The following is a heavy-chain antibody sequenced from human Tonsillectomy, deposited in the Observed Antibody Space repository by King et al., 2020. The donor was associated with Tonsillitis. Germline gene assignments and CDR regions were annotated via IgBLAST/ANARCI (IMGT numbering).Heavy chain of an antibody. CDR2: ISRRSSIK. CDR3: ATMSFDDFWSGHIDEDFDI. J-gene: IGHJ3*02. V-gene: IGHV3-48*01. Sequence: VQLVESGGGLVQPGGSLRLSCAASGFTLSRYTMNWVRQAPGKGLEWVSYISRRSSIKYYADSVKGRVSISRDNAKNSVYLQMNSLRAEDTAVYYCATMSFDDFWSGHIDEDFDIWGQGTMVTVSS. CDR1: GFTLSRYT. D-gene: IGHD3-3*01.